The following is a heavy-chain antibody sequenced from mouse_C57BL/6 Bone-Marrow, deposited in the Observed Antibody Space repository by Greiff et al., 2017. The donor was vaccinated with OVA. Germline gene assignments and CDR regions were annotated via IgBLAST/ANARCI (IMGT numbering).Heavy chain of an antibody. CDR2: IYPRSGNT. CDR1: GYTFTSYG. V-gene: IGHV1-81*01. Sequence: QVQLQQSGAELARPGASVKLSCKASGYTFTSYGISWVKQRTGQGLEWIGEIYPRSGNTYYNEKFKGKATLTADKSSSTAYMELRSLTSEDSAVYFCATRCYYGNWPWFAYWGQGTLVTVSA. D-gene: IGHD2-1*01. CDR3: ATRCYYGNWPWFAY. J-gene: IGHJ3*01.